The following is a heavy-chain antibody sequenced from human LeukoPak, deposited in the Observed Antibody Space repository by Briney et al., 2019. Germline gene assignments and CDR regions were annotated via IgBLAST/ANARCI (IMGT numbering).Heavy chain of an antibody. CDR1: GFTFSSHW. CDR2: ISSDGSST. V-gene: IGHV3-74*01. D-gene: IGHD6-19*01. J-gene: IGHJ4*02. Sequence: GGSLRLSCAASGFTFSSHWMHWVRQAPGKGLVWVTRISSDGSSTSYADSVKGRFTISRDNAKSTLYLQMSSLRAEDTAMYYCARISLSGWVNDHWGQGTLVTVSS. CDR3: ARISLSGWVNDH.